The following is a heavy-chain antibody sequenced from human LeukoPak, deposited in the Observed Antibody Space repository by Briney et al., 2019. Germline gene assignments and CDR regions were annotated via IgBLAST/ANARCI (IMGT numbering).Heavy chain of an antibody. CDR3: ARGHSGSYWLIDY. CDR1: GFTFRNHA. CDR2: ISDDGSSK. J-gene: IGHJ4*02. V-gene: IGHV3-30-3*01. D-gene: IGHD1-26*01. Sequence: GRSLRLSCAAHGFTFRNHAIHWVRQAPGKGLEWVAVISDDGSSKYYAASAKGRFIISRDNSKNTLYLQMNSLRGEETAVYFCARGHSGSYWLIDYWGQGTLVIVSS.